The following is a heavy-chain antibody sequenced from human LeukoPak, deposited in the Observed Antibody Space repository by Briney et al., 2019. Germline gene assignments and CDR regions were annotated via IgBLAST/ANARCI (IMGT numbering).Heavy chain of an antibody. V-gene: IGHV1-18*01. Sequence: ASVKVSCKASGYTVASYSISWVRQAPGHGLEWMGWISAYNGNTNYAQKLKGRVTMTTDTSTNTAYMELRSLRSDDTAVYYCARGDCSGGSCFLPEYLRHWGQGTLVTASS. CDR1: GYTVASYS. D-gene: IGHD2-15*01. CDR2: ISAYNGNT. CDR3: ARGDCSGGSCFLPEYLRH. J-gene: IGHJ1*01.